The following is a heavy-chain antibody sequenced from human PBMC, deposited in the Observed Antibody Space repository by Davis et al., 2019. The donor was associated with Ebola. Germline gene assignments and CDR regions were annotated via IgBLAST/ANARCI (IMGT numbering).Heavy chain of an antibody. Sequence: AASVKVSCKASGYTFTSYAMHWVRQAPGQRLEWMGWINAGNGNTKYSQKFQGRVTITRDKSTSTAYMELSSLRSEDTAVYYCARDHGYSGSYLSYFDYWGQGTLVTVSS. CDR1: GYTFTSYA. V-gene: IGHV1-3*01. CDR3: ARDHGYSGSYLSYFDY. CDR2: INAGNGNT. D-gene: IGHD1-26*01. J-gene: IGHJ4*02.